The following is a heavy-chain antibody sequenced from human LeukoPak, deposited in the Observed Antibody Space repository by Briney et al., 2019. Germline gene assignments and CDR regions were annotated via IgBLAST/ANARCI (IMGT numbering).Heavy chain of an antibody. D-gene: IGHD3-16*01. J-gene: IGHJ6*04. V-gene: IGHV4-4*02. Sequence: SETLSLTCAVSGGSISSSNWWSWVRHPPGRRLEWIGEIYHSGSTNYNQSLKSRVTISVDKSKNQFSLKLSSVTAADTAVYYCARDLGQWPYGMDVWGKGTTVTVSS. CDR2: IYHSGST. CDR1: GGSISSSNW. CDR3: ARDLGQWPYGMDV.